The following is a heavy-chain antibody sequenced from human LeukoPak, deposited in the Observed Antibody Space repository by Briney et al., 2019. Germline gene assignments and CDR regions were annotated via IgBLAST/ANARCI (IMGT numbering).Heavy chain of an antibody. CDR3: ARRGLRGADDY. J-gene: IGHJ4*02. Sequence: GGSLRLSCAASGFTFSSYWMHWVRQAPGKGLVWVSRINSDGSSTSYADSMKGRFTISRDNAKNTLYLQMNSLRAEDTAVYYCARRGLRGADDYWGQGTLVTVSS. V-gene: IGHV3-74*01. D-gene: IGHD1-26*01. CDR2: INSDGSST. CDR1: GFTFSSYW.